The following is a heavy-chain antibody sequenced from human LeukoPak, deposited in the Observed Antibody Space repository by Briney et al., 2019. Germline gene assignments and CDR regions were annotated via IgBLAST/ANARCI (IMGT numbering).Heavy chain of an antibody. CDR3: ARDSSYGDLLFEP. Sequence: SETLSLTCTVFGGSMGDFYWSWIRQPPGKRLEWIGYVYSNGHTNYNPSLRSRVTISVDTSKNQFSLKLNSVTAADTAVHYCARDSSYGDLLFEPWGQGTLVIVSS. J-gene: IGHJ5*02. CDR1: GGSMGDFY. V-gene: IGHV4-59*01. CDR2: VYSNGHT. D-gene: IGHD4-17*01.